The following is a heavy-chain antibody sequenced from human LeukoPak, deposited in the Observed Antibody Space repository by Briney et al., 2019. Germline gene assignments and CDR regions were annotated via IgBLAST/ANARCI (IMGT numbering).Heavy chain of an antibody. D-gene: IGHD6-19*01. CDR1: GGSISSGSYY. J-gene: IGHJ4*02. V-gene: IGHV4-39*01. CDR2: IYYSGVT. Sequence: PSETLSLTCTVSGGSISSGSYYWSWIRQPPGKGLEWIGSIYYSGVTYYNPSLKSRVTITVDTSKNQFSLKVSSVTAADTAVYYCATGSLYWGQGTLVTVSS. CDR3: ATGSLY.